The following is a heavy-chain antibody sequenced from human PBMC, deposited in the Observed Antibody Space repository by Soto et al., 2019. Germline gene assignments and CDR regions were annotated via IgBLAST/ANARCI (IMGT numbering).Heavy chain of an antibody. J-gene: IGHJ4*02. CDR1: EFTFSSYS. V-gene: IGHV3-23*01. D-gene: IGHD6-19*01. CDR2: ISGSGGST. Sequence: GVSLRLSFAASEFTFSSYSMNWVRQAPGKGLEWVSVISGSGGSTYYADSVKGRFTISRDNSKNTLYLQMNSLRAEDTAVYYCASRISGWYFDYWGQGILVTVSS. CDR3: ASRISGWYFDY.